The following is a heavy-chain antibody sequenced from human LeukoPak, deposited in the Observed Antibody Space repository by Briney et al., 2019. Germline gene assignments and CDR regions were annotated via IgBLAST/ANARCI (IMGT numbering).Heavy chain of an antibody. V-gene: IGHV5-51*01. CDR2: TYPGDSET. CDR3: VTPLYSGIYGDAFDI. D-gene: IGHD1-26*01. CDR1: GYSFTTYW. Sequence: GESLKISCQGFGYSFTTYWIGWVRQMPGKGLVWMGSTYPGDSETRYSPSFQGQVTISAYKSISTAYLQWSSLKASDPANYYCVTPLYSGIYGDAFDIWGQGTMVTVSS. J-gene: IGHJ3*02.